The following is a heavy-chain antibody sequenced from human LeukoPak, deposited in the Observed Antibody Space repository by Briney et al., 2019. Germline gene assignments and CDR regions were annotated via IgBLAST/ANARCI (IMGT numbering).Heavy chain of an antibody. CDR2: INTNTGNP. CDR1: GYTFTSYA. Sequence: ASVKVSCKASGYTFTSYAMNWVRQAPGHGLEWMGLINTNTGNPTYAQGFTGRFVFSLDTSVSTAYLQISSLKAEDTAVYYCARSRYQLLSQALSDYWGQGTLVTVSS. J-gene: IGHJ4*02. D-gene: IGHD2-2*01. V-gene: IGHV7-4-1*02. CDR3: ARSRYQLLSQALSDY.